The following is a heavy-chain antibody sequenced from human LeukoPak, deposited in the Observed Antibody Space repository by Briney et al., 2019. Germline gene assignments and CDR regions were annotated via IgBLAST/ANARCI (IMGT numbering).Heavy chain of an antibody. D-gene: IGHD2/OR15-2a*01. CDR1: GCTYRYYH. CDR2: ILSHGNTI. CDR3: ARDYRPTRGVWYYEGDI. J-gene: IGHJ4*02. V-gene: IGHV3-11*01. Sequence: GALSLSCASSGCTYRYYHMSWIREAPGKGLEWVSYILSHGNTIHHAGAVKAGFTISRDYAQNSLYLPMTSMAAEDTAVYYCARDYRPTRGVWYYEGDIGGQGTVITVSS.